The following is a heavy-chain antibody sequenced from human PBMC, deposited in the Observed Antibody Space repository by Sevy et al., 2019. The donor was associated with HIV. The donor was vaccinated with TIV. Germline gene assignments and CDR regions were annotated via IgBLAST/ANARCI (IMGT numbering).Heavy chain of an antibody. D-gene: IGHD6-13*01. V-gene: IGHV1-18*01. CDR2: ISAYNGNT. J-gene: IGHJ3*02. CDR3: ARTGQQLVQGDAFDI. CDR1: GYTFTSYG. Sequence: ASVKVSCKASGYTFTSYGISWVRQAPGQGLEWMGWISAYNGNTNYAQKLQGRVTMTTDTSTNPAYMELRSLRSDDTAVYYCARTGQQLVQGDAFDIWGQGTMVTVSS.